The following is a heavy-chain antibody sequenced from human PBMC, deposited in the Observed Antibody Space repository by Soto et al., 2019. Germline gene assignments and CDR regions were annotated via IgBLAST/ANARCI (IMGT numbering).Heavy chain of an antibody. CDR1: GFTFSSYG. V-gene: IGHV3-30*18. J-gene: IGHJ4*02. CDR2: ISYDGSNK. D-gene: IGHD3-9*01. Sequence: QVQLVESGGGVVQPGRSLRLSCAASGFTFSSYGMHWVRQAPGKGLEWVAVISYDGSNKYYADSVKGRFTISRDNSKNTLYLQMNSLSAEYTAVYYCAKDRYDILTGYYLNRFFDYWGQGTLVTVSS. CDR3: AKDRYDILTGYYLNRFFDY.